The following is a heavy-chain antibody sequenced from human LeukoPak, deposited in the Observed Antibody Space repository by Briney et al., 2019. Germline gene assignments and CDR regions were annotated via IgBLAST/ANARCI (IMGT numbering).Heavy chain of an antibody. D-gene: IGHD1-14*01. CDR1: GFTFSSYW. V-gene: IGHV3-74*01. CDR2: INSDGSST. J-gene: IGHJ6*04. CDR3: ARGEPYYYYYGMDV. Sequence: GGSLRLSCAASGFTFSSYWMHWVRQAPGKGLVLVSRINSDGSSTSYADSVKGRFTISRDNAKNTLYLQMNSLRAEDTAVYYCARGEPYYYYYGMDVWGKGTTVTVSS.